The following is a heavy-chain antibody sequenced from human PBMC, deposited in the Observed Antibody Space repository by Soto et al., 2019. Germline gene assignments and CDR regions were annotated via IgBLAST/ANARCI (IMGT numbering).Heavy chain of an antibody. CDR3: ARVDPPAKS. CDR1: GFTFSDYY. Sequence: WGSLRLSFAASGFTFSDYYMSWIRQAPGKVLECVSYIISSCXTXXXXXXXXXXXXXXVYXXKNXXXLXXXXXXXXXTAVYYCARVDPPAKSWGQGTLVTVSS. D-gene: IGHD2-2*01. V-gene: IGHV3-11*01. CDR2: IISSCXTX. J-gene: IGHJ5*02.